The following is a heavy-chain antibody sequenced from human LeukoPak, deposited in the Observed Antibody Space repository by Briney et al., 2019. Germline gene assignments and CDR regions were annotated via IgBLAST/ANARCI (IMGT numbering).Heavy chain of an antibody. J-gene: IGHJ4*02. CDR3: ARAITIFGVVIDYFDY. CDR2: IKQDGSEK. D-gene: IGHD3-3*01. CDR1: GFTFSSYW. V-gene: IGHV3-7*01. Sequence: GGSLRLSCAASGFTFSSYWMSWVRQAPGKGLEWVANIKQDGSEKYYVDSVKGRFTISRDNAKNSLHLQMNSLRAEDTAVYYCARAITIFGVVIDYFDYWGQGTLVAVSS.